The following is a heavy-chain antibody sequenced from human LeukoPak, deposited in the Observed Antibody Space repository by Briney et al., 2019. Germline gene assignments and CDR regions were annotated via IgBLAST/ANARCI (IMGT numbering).Heavy chain of an antibody. D-gene: IGHD6-19*01. Sequence: SETLSLTCTVSGGSISSYYWSWIRQPPGKGQEWIGYIYYSGSTNYNPSLKSRVTISVDTSKNQFSLKLSSVTAADTAVYYCARASSGWEHFDYWGQGTLVTVSS. CDR1: GGSISSYY. CDR3: ARASSGWEHFDY. J-gene: IGHJ4*02. V-gene: IGHV4-59*01. CDR2: IYYSGST.